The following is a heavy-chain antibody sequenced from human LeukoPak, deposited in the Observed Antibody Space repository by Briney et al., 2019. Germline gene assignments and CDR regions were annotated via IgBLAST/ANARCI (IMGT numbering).Heavy chain of an antibody. D-gene: IGHD6-13*01. V-gene: IGHV4-34*01. Sequence: SETLSLTCAVYGGSFSGYYWSWIRQPPGKGLEWIGEINHSGSTNYNPSLKSRVTISVDTSKNQFSLKLSSVTAADTAVYYCARVVAAAGTPYYYYGMDVWGQGTTVTVSS. CDR1: GGSFSGYY. CDR3: ARVVAAAGTPYYYYGMDV. J-gene: IGHJ6*02. CDR2: INHSGST.